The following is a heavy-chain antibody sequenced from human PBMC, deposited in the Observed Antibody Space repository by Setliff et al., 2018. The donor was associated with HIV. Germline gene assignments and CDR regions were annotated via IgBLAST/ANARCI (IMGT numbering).Heavy chain of an antibody. CDR1: GFSFSSYW. CDR3: ARDATRGGDMDV. D-gene: IGHD2-15*01. J-gene: IGHJ6*03. Sequence: GGSLRLSCAASGFSFSSYWMSWVRQAPGKGLEWAANIKQDGSEKYYVDSVRGRFTISRDNAKNSLYLQMNSLRAEDTAVYYCARDATRGGDMDVWAKGTTVTVSS. V-gene: IGHV3-7*01. CDR2: IKQDGSEK.